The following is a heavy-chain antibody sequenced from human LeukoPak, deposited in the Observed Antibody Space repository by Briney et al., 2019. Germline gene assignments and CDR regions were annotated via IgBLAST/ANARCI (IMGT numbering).Heavy chain of an antibody. V-gene: IGHV3-23*01. CDR1: GFTFSSYA. D-gene: IGHD5-18*01. CDR2: ISGSGGST. Sequence: GGSLRLSCAASGFTFSSYAMSWVRQAPGKGLEWVSAISGSGGSTYYADSVKGRFTISRDNSKNTLYLQMNSLRAEDTAVYYCAKATRGYSNGYGDAFDIWGQGTMVTVSS. CDR3: AKATRGYSNGYGDAFDI. J-gene: IGHJ3*02.